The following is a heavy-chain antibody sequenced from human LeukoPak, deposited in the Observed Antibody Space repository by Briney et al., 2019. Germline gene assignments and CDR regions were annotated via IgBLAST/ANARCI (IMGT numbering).Heavy chain of an antibody. V-gene: IGHV3-21*01. D-gene: IGHD1-1*01. CDR3: ARGATDVTRWFDP. J-gene: IGHJ5*02. CDR1: GFTFSSYW. CDR2: ISRASGSI. Sequence: KTGGSLRLSCAASGFTFSSYWMHWVRQAPGKGLEWVSIISRASGSIFYADSVKGRFTISRDNAKNSLYLQMNGLRAEDTAVNYCARGATDVTRWFDPWGQGTRVTVSS.